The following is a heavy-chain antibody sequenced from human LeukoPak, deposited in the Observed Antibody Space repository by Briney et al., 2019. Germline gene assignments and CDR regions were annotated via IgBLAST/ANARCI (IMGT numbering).Heavy chain of an antibody. CDR2: IYYSGST. CDR3: ARGSAAMRGRAFDI. D-gene: IGHD2-2*01. CDR1: GGSISSYY. Sequence: SETLSLTCTVSGGSISSYYWSWIRQPPGKGLEWIGSIYYSGSTYYNPSLKSRVTISVDTSKNQFSLKLSSVTAADTAVYYCARGSAAMRGRAFDIWGQGTMVTVSS. V-gene: IGHV4-59*12. J-gene: IGHJ3*02.